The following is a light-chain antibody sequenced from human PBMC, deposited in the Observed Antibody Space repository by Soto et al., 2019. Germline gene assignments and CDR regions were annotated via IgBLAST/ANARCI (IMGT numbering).Light chain of an antibody. Sequence: QYVLSQPASVSGSPGETITTSCTATSIDVGGYNYVSWYQQHTGKATKLMIYEVSNRPSGVSNRLSGTKSGTTASLTITGLQAEDEADYYCRSYTSSSTYVFGTGTKVTVL. CDR2: EVS. J-gene: IGLJ1*01. V-gene: IGLV2-14*01. CDR3: RSYTSSSTYV. CDR1: SIDVGGYNY.